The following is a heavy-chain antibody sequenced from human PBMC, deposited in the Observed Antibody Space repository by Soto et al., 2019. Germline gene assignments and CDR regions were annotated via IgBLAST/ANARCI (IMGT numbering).Heavy chain of an antibody. CDR3: ASKGGHYFDY. D-gene: IGHD3-16*01. Sequence: SETLSLTCAVSSGSINSRRWWYWVRQPPGKGLEWIGEIYGSESTNYNPSLKSRVTISIDKSKNQFSLKLSSVTAADTAVYYCASKGGHYFDYWGQGSLVTVSS. CDR1: SGSINSRRW. V-gene: IGHV4-4*02. J-gene: IGHJ4*02. CDR2: IYGSEST.